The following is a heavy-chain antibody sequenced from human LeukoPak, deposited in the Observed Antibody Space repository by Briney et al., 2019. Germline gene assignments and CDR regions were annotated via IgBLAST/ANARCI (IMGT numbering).Heavy chain of an antibody. Sequence: ASVKVSCKASGFTFTSSSVQWVRQARGQPLEWIGWIVVGSGNTHYAQKFQGKVTFTRDMSTNTAYMELSSLRSEDTAVYYCAADVGYAWGQGTLLTVSS. D-gene: IGHD5-18*01. V-gene: IGHV1-58*01. CDR2: IVVGSGNT. CDR3: AADVGYA. CDR1: GFTFTSSS. J-gene: IGHJ5*02.